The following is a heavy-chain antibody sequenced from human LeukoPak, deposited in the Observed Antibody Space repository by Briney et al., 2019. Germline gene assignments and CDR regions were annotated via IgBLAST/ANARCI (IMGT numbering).Heavy chain of an antibody. CDR1: GGSFSGYY. D-gene: IGHD2-2*01. J-gene: IGHJ3*02. V-gene: IGHV4-34*11. CDR3: ARDRCNSTTCASRGAFDI. Sequence: SETLSLTCAVYGGSFSGYYWSWIRQPPGKGLEGIGYIYYSGSTNYNPSLKSRVTISVDTSKNQFSLKLTSVTAADTAVYYCARDRCNSTTCASRGAFDIWGQGTMVTVS. CDR2: IYYSGST.